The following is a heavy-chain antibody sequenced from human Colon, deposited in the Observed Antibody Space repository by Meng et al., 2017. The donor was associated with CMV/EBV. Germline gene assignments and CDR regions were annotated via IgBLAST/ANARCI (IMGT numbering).Heavy chain of an antibody. D-gene: IGHD2-2*01. CDR2: TYYSGST. CDR1: GVAMSLYY. V-gene: IGHV4-59*01. Sequence: SETLSLTCSVSGVAMSLYYWSWIRQPPGKGLEWIGYTYYSGSTNYNPSLKSRVTISVDTSKNQFSLKLSSVTAADTAVYFCARHRSDCSTTSCHQRGYYFDYWGQGTLVTVSS. J-gene: IGHJ4*02. CDR3: ARHRSDCSTTSCHQRGYYFDY.